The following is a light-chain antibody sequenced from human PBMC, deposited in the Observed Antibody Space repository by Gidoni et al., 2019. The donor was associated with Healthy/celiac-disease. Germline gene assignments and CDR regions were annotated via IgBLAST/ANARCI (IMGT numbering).Light chain of an antibody. Sequence: EIVLPQSPATLSLSPGESATLSCSASQSVSSYLAWYQQKPGQAPRLLIYDASNRATGTPARFSGSGSGTDFTLTISSLEPEDFAVYYGQQRSNWPFGGGTKVEIK. CDR3: QQRSNWP. CDR2: DAS. CDR1: QSVSSY. V-gene: IGKV3-11*01. J-gene: IGKJ4*01.